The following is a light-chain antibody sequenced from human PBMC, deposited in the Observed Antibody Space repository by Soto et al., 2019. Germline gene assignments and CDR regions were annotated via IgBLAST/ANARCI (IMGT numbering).Light chain of an antibody. J-gene: IGKJ2*01. CDR3: QQRSNWSPPFT. CDR2: DAF. Sequence: EVVLTQSPATLSLSPGERATLSCRASQTIDIYLAWYQQRPGQPPRLLIYDAFQRAAGIPARFSGSGSGTDLTLTITSLEPEDFAVYYCQQRSNWSPPFTFGQGTKLEI. V-gene: IGKV3-11*01. CDR1: QTIDIY.